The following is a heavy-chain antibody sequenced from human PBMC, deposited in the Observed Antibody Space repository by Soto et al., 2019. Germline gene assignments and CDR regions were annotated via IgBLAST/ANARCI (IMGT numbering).Heavy chain of an antibody. CDR3: AKSGQSSRVNMEV. J-gene: IGHJ6*02. CDR2: ISGSADST. CDR1: GFTFRSYA. V-gene: IGHV3-23*01. D-gene: IGHD6-25*01. Sequence: DVQMLESGGGLVQPGGSLRLSCAASGFTFRSYATNWVRQAPGKGLEWVSTISGSADSTYYADSVKGRFTISRDNSKNTLSLQMNSLRAEDTAVYYCAKSGQSSRVNMEVWGQGTTVIVSS.